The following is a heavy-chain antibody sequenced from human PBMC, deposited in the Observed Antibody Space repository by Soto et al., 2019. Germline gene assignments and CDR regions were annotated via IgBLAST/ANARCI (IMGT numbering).Heavy chain of an antibody. CDR2: ISGSGGST. CDR1: GVHFSSYA. CDR3: GWGGVVVPAALVGIFDYYYYYGMDV. Sequence: PGGSLRLSCASSGVHFSSYAMSWVRQAPGKGLEWVSAISGSGGSTYYADSVKGRFTISRDNSKNTLYLQMNSLRAEDTAVYYCGWGGVVVPAALVGIFDYYYYYGMDVWGQGTTVTVSS. J-gene: IGHJ6*02. D-gene: IGHD2-2*01. V-gene: IGHV3-23*01.